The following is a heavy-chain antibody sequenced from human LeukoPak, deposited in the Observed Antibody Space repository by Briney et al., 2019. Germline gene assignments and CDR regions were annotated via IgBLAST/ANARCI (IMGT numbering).Heavy chain of an antibody. CDR2: TYYRSKWYN. CDR3: AGYNWNSGDFDY. CDR1: GDSVSSNSAA. J-gene: IGHJ4*02. V-gene: IGHV6-1*01. Sequence: SQTLSLTCAISGDSVSSNSAAWNWIRQSPSRGLEWLGRTYYRSKWYNDYAVSVKSRITINPDTSKHQFSLQLNSVTPEDTAVYYCAGYNWNSGDFDYWGQGTLVTVSS. D-gene: IGHD1-1*01.